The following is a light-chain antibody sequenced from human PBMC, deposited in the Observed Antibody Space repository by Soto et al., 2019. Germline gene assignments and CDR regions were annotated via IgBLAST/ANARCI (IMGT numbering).Light chain of an antibody. J-gene: IGKJ4*01. CDR1: QGISSY. V-gene: IGKV1-9*01. Sequence: IQLTQSPSSLSASVGDRVTIACRASQGISSYLAWYQQKPGKAPNLLIYAASTLQSGVPSRFSGSGSGTYFTLTISSLQPEDFATYYCQQLNSYPTFGGGTKVEIK. CDR2: AAS. CDR3: QQLNSYPT.